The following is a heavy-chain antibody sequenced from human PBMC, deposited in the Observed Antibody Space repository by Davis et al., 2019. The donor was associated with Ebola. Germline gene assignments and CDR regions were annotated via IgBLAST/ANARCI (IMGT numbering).Heavy chain of an antibody. V-gene: IGHV4-30-2*01. CDR2: IYQSGST. Sequence: SETLSLTCAVSGGSISTDGYSWNWIRQPPGKGLEWIGYIYQSGSTYYNPSLRSRVTISVDTSKNQFSLKLSSVTAADTAVYYCARLPTLTEIDYWGQGTLVTVSS. D-gene: IGHD1-14*01. CDR1: GGSISTDGYS. CDR3: ARLPTLTEIDY. J-gene: IGHJ4*02.